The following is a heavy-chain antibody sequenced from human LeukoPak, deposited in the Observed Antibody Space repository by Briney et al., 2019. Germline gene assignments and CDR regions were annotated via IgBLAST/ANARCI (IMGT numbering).Heavy chain of an antibody. J-gene: IGHJ3*02. CDR1: GGSISSYY. D-gene: IGHD3-10*01. V-gene: IGHV4-59*01. Sequence: SETLSLTCTVSGGSISSYYWSWIRQPPGKGLEWIGYIYYSGSTNYNPSLKSRVTISVDTSKNQFSLKLSSVTAADTAVYYCARAKYYLKSRAFDIWGQGTMVTVSS. CDR2: IYYSGST. CDR3: ARAKYYLKSRAFDI.